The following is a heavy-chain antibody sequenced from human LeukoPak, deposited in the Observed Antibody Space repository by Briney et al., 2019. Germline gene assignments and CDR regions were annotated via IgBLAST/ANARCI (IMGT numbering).Heavy chain of an antibody. Sequence: ASVKVSCKASGYTFTSYGISWVRQAPGQGLEWMGWISAYNGNTNYAQKLQGRVTMTTDTSTSTAYMELRSLRSDDTAVYYCAREFNAADVPIYFDYWGQGTLVTVSS. CDR1: GYTFTSYG. V-gene: IGHV1-18*01. J-gene: IGHJ4*02. CDR3: AREFNAADVPIYFDY. CDR2: ISAYNGNT. D-gene: IGHD6-13*01.